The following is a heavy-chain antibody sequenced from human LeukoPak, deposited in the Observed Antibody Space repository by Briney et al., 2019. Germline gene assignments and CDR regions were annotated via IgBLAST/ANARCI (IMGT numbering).Heavy chain of an antibody. Sequence: KTGGSLRLSCAASGFTFSNAWMSWVRQAPGKGLEWVGRIKSETDGGTTDYAAPVKGRFTISRDDSKNTLYLQMNSLKTEDTAVYYCTTRHESRLGANDYWGQGTLVTVSS. CDR2: IKSETDGGTT. CDR1: GFTFSNAW. J-gene: IGHJ4*02. D-gene: IGHD1-26*01. CDR3: TTRHESRLGANDY. V-gene: IGHV3-15*01.